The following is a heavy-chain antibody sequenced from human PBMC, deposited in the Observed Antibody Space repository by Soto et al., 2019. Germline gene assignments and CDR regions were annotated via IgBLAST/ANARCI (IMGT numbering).Heavy chain of an antibody. CDR2: IYPGDSDT. J-gene: IGHJ4*02. Sequence: GESLKISCKGSGYSFTSYWIGWVRQMPGKGLEWMGIIYPGDSDTRYSPSFQGQVTISADRSISTAYLQWSSLQASDTAMYYCARVGDVRDSYATHYDYWGQGTLVTVSS. CDR1: GYSFTSYW. V-gene: IGHV5-51*01. CDR3: ARVGDVRDSYATHYDY. D-gene: IGHD5-18*01.